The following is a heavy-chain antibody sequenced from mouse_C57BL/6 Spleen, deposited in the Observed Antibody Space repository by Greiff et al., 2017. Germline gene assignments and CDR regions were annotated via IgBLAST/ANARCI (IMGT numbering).Heavy chain of an antibody. Sequence: QVTLKVCGPGILQPSQTLSLTCSFSGFSLSTFGMGVGWIRQPSGKGLEWLAHIWWDDDQYYNPALKSRLTFSKDTSKNQVFLKSANVDTANTATYYCARMVITTYFDVWGTGTTVTVSS. J-gene: IGHJ1*03. V-gene: IGHV8-8*01. D-gene: IGHD2-4*01. CDR3: ARMVITTYFDV. CDR2: IWWDDDQ. CDR1: GFSLSTFGMG.